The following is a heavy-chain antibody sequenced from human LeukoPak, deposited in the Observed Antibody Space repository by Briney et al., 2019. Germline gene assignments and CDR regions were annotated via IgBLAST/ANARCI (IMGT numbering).Heavy chain of an antibody. V-gene: IGHV3-30*03. CDR3: ATVVPAANSDY. D-gene: IGHD2-2*01. CDR1: GFTFSSYG. J-gene: IGHJ4*02. CDR2: ISYDGSNK. Sequence: GGSLRLSCAASGFTFSSYGMPWVRQAPGKGLEWVAVISYDGSNKYYADSVKGRFTISRDNSKNTLYLQMNSLRAEDTAVYYCATVVPAANSDYWGQGTLVTVSS.